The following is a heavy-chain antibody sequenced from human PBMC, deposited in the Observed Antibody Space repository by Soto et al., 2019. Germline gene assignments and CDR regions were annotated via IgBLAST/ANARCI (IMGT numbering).Heavy chain of an antibody. V-gene: IGHV3-30-3*01. D-gene: IGHD6-6*01. CDR2: ISYDGSNK. CDR3: ARRPCSSSSGLIYYGMDV. Sequence: PGGSLRLSCAASGFTFSSYAMHWVRQAPGKGLEWVAVISYDGSNKYYADSVKGRFTISRDNSKNTLYLQMNSLRAEDTAVYYCARRPCSSSSGLIYYGMDVWGQGTRVTVSS. CDR1: GFTFSSYA. J-gene: IGHJ6*02.